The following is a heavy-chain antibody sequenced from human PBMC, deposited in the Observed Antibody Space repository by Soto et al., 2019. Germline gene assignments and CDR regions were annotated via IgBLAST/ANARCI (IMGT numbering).Heavy chain of an antibody. J-gene: IGHJ6*02. CDR2: ISSDGSDK. CDR3: ARDRQYGAGFIDV. V-gene: IGHV3-30*09. Sequence: QVQLVESGGGVVQPGMSLRLSCAASGFTFSSYAMHWDRQASGKGLEWVAVISSDGSDKYDADSVKGRFAISRDNSKNTLYVQLYRMRAEDTALYYCARDRQYGAGFIDVWGQGTTVTVSS. CDR1: GFTFSSYA. D-gene: IGHD3-10*01.